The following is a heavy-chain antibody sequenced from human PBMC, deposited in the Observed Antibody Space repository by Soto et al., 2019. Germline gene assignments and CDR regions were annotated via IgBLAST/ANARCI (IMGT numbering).Heavy chain of an antibody. D-gene: IGHD4-4*01. CDR3: SKDRSTVSYYYYYIDV. CDR2: ISYDGSNK. J-gene: IGHJ6*03. CDR1: GFTFSSYG. Sequence: QVQLVESGGGVVQPGRSLRLSCAASGFTFSSYGMHWVRQAPGKGLEWVSVISYDGSNKYYADSVKGRFTISRDNSKNTLYLQMNSLRAEDTAVYYCSKDRSTVSYYYYYIDVWGKGTTVTVSS. V-gene: IGHV3-30*18.